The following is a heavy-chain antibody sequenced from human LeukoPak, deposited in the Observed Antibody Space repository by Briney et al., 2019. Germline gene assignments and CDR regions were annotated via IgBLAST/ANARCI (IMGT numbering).Heavy chain of an antibody. J-gene: IGHJ4*02. Sequence: ASVKVSCKASGYTFTSYDINWVRQATGQGLEWMGWMNPNSGNTGYAQKFQGRVTITRNTSISTAYMELSSLRSEDTAIYYCAKGPMGRGFDYWGQGTLVTVSS. V-gene: IGHV1-8*03. CDR3: AKGPMGRGFDY. CDR1: GYTFTSYD. CDR2: MNPNSGNT. D-gene: IGHD3-10*01.